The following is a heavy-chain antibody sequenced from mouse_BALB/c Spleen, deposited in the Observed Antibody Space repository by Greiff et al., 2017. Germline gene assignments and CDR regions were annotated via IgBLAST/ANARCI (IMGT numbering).Heavy chain of an antibody. V-gene: IGHV3-6*02. Sequence: ESGPGLVKPSQSLSLTCSVTGYSITSGYYWNWIRQFPGNKLEWMGYISYDGSNNYNPSLKNRISITRDTSKNQFFLKLNSVTTEDTATYYCARRGDGYRYFDVWGAGTTVTGAS. D-gene: IGHD2-3*01. CDR3: ARRGDGYRYFDV. CDR2: ISYDGSN. CDR1: GYSITSGYY. J-gene: IGHJ1*01.